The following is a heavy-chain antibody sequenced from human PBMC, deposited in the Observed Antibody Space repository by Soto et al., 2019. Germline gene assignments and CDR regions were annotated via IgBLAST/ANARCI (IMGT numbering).Heavy chain of an antibody. J-gene: IGHJ6*02. CDR2: IYSGGST. CDR1: GFTVSSNY. CDR3: AIDKKLGYGMDV. D-gene: IGHD3-16*01. V-gene: IGHV3-53*02. Sequence: EVQLVETGGGLIQPGGSLRLSCAASGFTVSSNYMSWVRQAPGKGLEWVSVIYSGGSTYYADSVKGRFTISRDNSKNTLYLHMNILRAEDTAVYYCAIDKKLGYGMDVWGQGPTVTVSS.